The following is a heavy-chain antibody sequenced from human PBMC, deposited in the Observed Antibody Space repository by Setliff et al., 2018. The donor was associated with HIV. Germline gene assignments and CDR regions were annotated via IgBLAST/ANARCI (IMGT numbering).Heavy chain of an antibody. CDR3: TTENHSY. V-gene: IGHV3-23*01. D-gene: IGHD1-26*01. J-gene: IGHJ4*02. CDR1: GFTFNSYA. Sequence: GGSLRLSCVASGFTFNSYAMRWVRQAPGKGLEWVSAIGSSGGDTYYADSVQGRFTISRDDSTNTVSLQMNSLKSDDTAVYYCTTENHSYCGRGTLVTVSS. CDR2: IGSSGGDT.